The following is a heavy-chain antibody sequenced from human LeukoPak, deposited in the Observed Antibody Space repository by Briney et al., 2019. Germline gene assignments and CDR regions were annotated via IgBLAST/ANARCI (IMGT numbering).Heavy chain of an antibody. CDR2: LDPEDGET. Sequence: ASVKVSCKVSGHTLTDLSTHWVRQTPGGGPEWMGGLDPEDGETIYAQKFQGRVTMTEDTSTVTAYMELSSLRSEDTAVYYCATGGIYSLLDYWGQGTLVTVSS. D-gene: IGHD1-26*01. CDR1: GHTLTDLS. J-gene: IGHJ4*02. CDR3: ATGGIYSLLDY. V-gene: IGHV1-24*01.